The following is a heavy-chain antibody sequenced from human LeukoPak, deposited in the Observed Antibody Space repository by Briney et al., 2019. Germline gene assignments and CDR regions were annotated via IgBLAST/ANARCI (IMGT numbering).Heavy chain of an antibody. J-gene: IGHJ4*02. CDR3: ARRGRDSRGWYEILYRFNSYYFDY. CDR1: GGPISSYY. Sequence: SETLSLTCTVSGGPISSYYWSWIRQPAGKGLEWIGRIYTSGSTNYNPSLKRRVNMSVDTSKNQFSLKLSSLTAADTAVYYCARRGRDSRGWYEILYRFNSYYFDYWGQGTLVTVSS. D-gene: IGHD6-19*01. V-gene: IGHV4-4*07. CDR2: IYTSGST.